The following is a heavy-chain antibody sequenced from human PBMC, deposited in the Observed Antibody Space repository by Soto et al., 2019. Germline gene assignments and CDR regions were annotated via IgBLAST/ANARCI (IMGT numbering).Heavy chain of an antibody. Sequence: ASVKVSCEASGYTFTSYGISWVRQAPGQGLEWMGWISAYNGNTNYAQKLQGRVTMTTDTSTSTAYMELRSVRSDDTAVYYCARDQYYDFWSGYYPHRPNYYYYYGMDVWGQGTTVTVSS. D-gene: IGHD3-3*01. CDR3: ARDQYYDFWSGYYPHRPNYYYYYGMDV. J-gene: IGHJ6*02. V-gene: IGHV1-18*04. CDR1: GYTFTSYG. CDR2: ISAYNGNT.